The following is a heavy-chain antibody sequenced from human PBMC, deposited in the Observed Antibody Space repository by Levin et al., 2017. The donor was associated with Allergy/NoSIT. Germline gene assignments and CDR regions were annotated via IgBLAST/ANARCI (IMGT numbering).Heavy chain of an antibody. J-gene: IGHJ4*02. V-gene: IGHV3-33*01. CDR2: IWNDGSNE. CDR1: GFTFRNHA. D-gene: IGHD3-10*01. Sequence: GGSLRLSCAASGFTFRNHAMHWVRQTPGKGLEWVALIWNDGSNERYADSVKGRFTISRDNSRDTLYLQMNSLRAEDTAVYYWARPTAGPGNYLIDYWGQGILVTVSS. CDR3: ARPTAGPGNYLIDY.